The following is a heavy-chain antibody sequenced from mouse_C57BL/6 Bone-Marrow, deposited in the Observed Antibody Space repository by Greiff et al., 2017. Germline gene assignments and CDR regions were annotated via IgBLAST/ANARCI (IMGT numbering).Heavy chain of an antibody. Sequence: EVKLVESGGGLVQPGGSLKLSCAASGFTFSDYYMYWVRQTPEKRLEWVAYISNGGGSTYSPDTVKGRFTISRDNAKNTLYLQMSRLKSEDTAMYYCARPDYYYAMDYWGQGTSVTVSS. CDR3: ARPDYYYAMDY. CDR2: ISNGGGST. V-gene: IGHV5-12*01. CDR1: GFTFSDYY. J-gene: IGHJ4*01. D-gene: IGHD2-4*01.